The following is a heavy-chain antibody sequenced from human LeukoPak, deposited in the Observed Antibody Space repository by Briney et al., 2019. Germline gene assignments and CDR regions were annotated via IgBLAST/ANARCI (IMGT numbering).Heavy chain of an antibody. CDR1: GFTFSSYA. CDR2: ISGSGGST. D-gene: IGHD3-3*01. V-gene: IGHV3-23*01. J-gene: IGHJ6*03. Sequence: QSGGSLRLSCAASGFTFSSYAMSWVRQAPGKGLEWVSAISGSGGSTYYADSVKGRFTISRDNSKNTLYLQMNSLRAEDTAVYYCAKDHAIFGVVPFYYMDVWGKGTTVTVSS. CDR3: AKDHAIFGVVPFYYMDV.